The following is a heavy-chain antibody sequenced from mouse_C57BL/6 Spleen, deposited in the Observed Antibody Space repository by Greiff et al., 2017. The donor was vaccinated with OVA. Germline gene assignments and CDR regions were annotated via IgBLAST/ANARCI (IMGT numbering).Heavy chain of an antibody. CDR3: ARGLTTVVAFDY. CDR2: INPGSGGT. D-gene: IGHD1-1*01. J-gene: IGHJ2*01. CDR1: GYAFTNYL. V-gene: IGHV1-54*01. Sequence: QVQLLQSGAELVRPGTSVKVSCKASGYAFTNYLIEWVKQRPGQGLEWIGVINPGSGGTNYNEKFKGKATLTADKSSSTAYMQLSSLTSEDSAVYFCARGLTTVVAFDYWGQGTTLTVSS.